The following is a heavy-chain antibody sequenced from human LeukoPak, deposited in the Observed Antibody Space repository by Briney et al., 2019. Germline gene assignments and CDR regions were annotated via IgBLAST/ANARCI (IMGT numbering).Heavy chain of an antibody. CDR3: ARGVGTYQTYFDY. CDR1: GYMFSAHY. CDR2: INPSAVST. D-gene: IGHD1-14*01. J-gene: IGHJ4*02. V-gene: IGHV1-46*01. Sequence: ASVKVSCKTSGYMFSAHYMHWVRQAPGQGLEWMGIINPSAVSTSYAQKFLGRVTMTRDTSTSTVYMELSSLRSEDTAVYYCARGVGTYQTYFDYWGQGTLVTVSS.